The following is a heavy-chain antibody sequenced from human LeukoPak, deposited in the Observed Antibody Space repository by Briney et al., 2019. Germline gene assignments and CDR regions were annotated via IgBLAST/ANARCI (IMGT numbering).Heavy chain of an antibody. J-gene: IGHJ5*02. D-gene: IGHD6-6*01. V-gene: IGHV1-8*01. CDR3: ARGARFIAARRFWFDP. Sequence: ASVKVSCKASGYTFTSYDINWVRQATGQGLEWMGWMNPNSGNTGYAQKFQGRVTMTRNTSISTAYMELNSLRSEDTAVYYCARGARFIAARRFWFDPWGQGTLVTVSS. CDR1: GYTFTSYD. CDR2: MNPNSGNT.